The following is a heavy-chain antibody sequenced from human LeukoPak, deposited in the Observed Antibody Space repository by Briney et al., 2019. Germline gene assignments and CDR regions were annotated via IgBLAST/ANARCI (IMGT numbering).Heavy chain of an antibody. CDR2: ISWNSGGI. D-gene: IGHD5-18*01. Sequence: GGSLRLSCAASGFTFDDYAMHWVRQAPGKGLEWVSGISWNSGGIGYADSVKGRFTISRDNAKNSLYLQMNSLRAEDMALYYCAKVDTAMDAFDIWGQGTMVTVSS. CDR3: AKVDTAMDAFDI. V-gene: IGHV3-9*03. J-gene: IGHJ3*02. CDR1: GFTFDDYA.